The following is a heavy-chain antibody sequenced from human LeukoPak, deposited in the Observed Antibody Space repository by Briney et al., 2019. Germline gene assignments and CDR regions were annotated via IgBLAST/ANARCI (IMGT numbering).Heavy chain of an antibody. CDR3: ASGGVIVS. V-gene: IGHV3-9*01. CDR1: GFTFDDYA. J-gene: IGHJ4*02. CDR2: ISWNSGSI. D-gene: IGHD3-16*02. Sequence: GRSLRLSCAASGFTFDDYAMHWVRQAQGKGLEWVSGISWNSGSIGYADSVKGRFTISRDNAKNSLYLQMNSLRAEDTALYYCASGGVIVSWGQGTLVTVSS.